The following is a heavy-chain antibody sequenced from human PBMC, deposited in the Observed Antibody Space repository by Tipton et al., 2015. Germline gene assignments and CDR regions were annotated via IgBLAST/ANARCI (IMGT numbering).Heavy chain of an antibody. CDR3: AAFCHGGNCPDY. CDR1: GVSISSYY. CDR2: VFHTGAT. J-gene: IGHJ4*02. D-gene: IGHD2-15*01. Sequence: TLSLTCTVSGVSISSYYWTWIRQPPGKGLQWVGNVFHTGATSYNSSLKSRLTFSIDTSKNQVSLRLSSVTAADTAVYYCAAFCHGGNCPDYWGQGTLVTVSS. V-gene: IGHV4-59*01.